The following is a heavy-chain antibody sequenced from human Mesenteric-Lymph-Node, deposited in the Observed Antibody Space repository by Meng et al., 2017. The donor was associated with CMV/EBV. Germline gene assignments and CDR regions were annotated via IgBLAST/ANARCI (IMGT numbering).Heavy chain of an antibody. V-gene: IGHV3-9*01. CDR2: ISWNSGNI. J-gene: IGHJ3*01. D-gene: IGHD3-10*01. CDR3: AKDIGYGSGLAGFNF. CDR1: GFTFGEYA. Sequence: SLKIPWAASGFTFGEYAMHWVRHAPGKGPEGVSRISWNSGNIGYADSVKGRFTISRDNAQNSLYLQLNSLRVEDTALYYCAKDIGYGSGLAGFNFWGQGTMVTVSS.